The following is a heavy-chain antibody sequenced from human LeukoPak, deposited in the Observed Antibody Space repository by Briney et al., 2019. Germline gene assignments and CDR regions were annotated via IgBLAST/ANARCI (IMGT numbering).Heavy chain of an antibody. Sequence: PSETLSLTCTVSGGSISSSSYYWGWIRQPPGKGLEWIGSIYYSGSTYYNPSLKSRVTISVDTSKNQFSLKLRSVTAADTAVYYCATVVPAARFAYWGQGTLVTVSS. J-gene: IGHJ4*02. D-gene: IGHD2-2*01. CDR2: IYYSGST. CDR3: ATVVPAARFAY. V-gene: IGHV4-39*07. CDR1: GGSISSSSYY.